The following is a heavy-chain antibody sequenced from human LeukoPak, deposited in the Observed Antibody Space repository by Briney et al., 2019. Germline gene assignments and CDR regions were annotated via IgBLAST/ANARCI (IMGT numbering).Heavy chain of an antibody. CDR1: GFTFSSYA. CDR2: ISYDGSNK. Sequence: PGRSLRLSCAASGFTFSSYAMHWVRQAPGKGLEWVSVISYDGSNKYYADSVKGRFTISRDNSKNTLYLQMNSLRAEDTAVYFCAKTTRDGYNGLVDCWGQGTLVTVSS. V-gene: IGHV3-30-3*02. CDR3: AKTTRDGYNGLVDC. D-gene: IGHD5-24*01. J-gene: IGHJ4*02.